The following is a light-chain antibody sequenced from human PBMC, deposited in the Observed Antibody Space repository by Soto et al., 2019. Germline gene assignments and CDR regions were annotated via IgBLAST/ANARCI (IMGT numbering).Light chain of an antibody. CDR3: QQSYTSPRT. J-gene: IGKJ1*01. CDR2: AAS. V-gene: IGKV1-39*01. CDR1: QIISTF. Sequence: DIQMTQSPSSLSASVGDRVSVTCRASQIISTFLNWYQQRPGEAPKLLIYAASSLQSGVPSRFSGSGSGADFTLTIGSLQPEDFATYYCQQSYTSPRTFGQGTXVDIK.